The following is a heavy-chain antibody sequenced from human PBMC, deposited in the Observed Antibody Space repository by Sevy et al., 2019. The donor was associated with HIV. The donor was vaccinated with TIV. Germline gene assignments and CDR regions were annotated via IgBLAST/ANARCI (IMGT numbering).Heavy chain of an antibody. CDR3: ASGSNHKNFDY. J-gene: IGHJ4*02. CDR1: GFTFCISD. D-gene: IGHD3-10*01. V-gene: IGHV3-48*02. CDR2: ISSRSSTI. Sequence: GGSLRLSCAASGFTFCISDMNWVRQAPGKGLEWVSFISSRSSTIYYADSVKGRFTISRDNAKNSLYLQMNSLRDDDTAVYYCASGSNHKNFDYWGQGTLVTVSS.